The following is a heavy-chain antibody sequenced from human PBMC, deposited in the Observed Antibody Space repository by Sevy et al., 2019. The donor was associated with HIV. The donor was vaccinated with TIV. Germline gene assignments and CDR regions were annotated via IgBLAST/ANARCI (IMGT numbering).Heavy chain of an antibody. D-gene: IGHD3-10*01. CDR3: ARNLDYYASGPPDS. J-gene: IGHJ4*02. V-gene: IGHV3-21*01. Sequence: GGSLRLSCAASGFTFSYYNMNWVRQAPGKGLQSVSSISSGSSYIFYVDSVKGRFTISRDNAKDSLFLQMNSLRAEDTAVYYCARNLDYYASGPPDSWGRGTLVTVSS. CDR1: GFTFSYYN. CDR2: ISSGSSYI.